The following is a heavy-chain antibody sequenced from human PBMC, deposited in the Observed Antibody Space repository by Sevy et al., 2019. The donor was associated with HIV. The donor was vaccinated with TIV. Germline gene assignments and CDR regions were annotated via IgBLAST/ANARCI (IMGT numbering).Heavy chain of an antibody. V-gene: IGHV3-23*01. Sequence: GGSLRLSCAASGFIFSDYAMSWVRQAPGKGLEWVSSISGGDDSTYYADSVKGRFTASRDNSKNTLYLQMNTLRAEDTALYYCAKVGDYYDSRGYYWYFDFWGRGTLVTVSS. CDR3: AKVGDYYDSRGYYWYFDF. CDR1: GFIFSDYA. D-gene: IGHD3-22*01. J-gene: IGHJ2*01. CDR2: ISGGDDST.